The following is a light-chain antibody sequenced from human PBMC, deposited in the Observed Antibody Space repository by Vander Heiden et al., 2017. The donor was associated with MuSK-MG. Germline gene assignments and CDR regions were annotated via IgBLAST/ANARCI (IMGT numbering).Light chain of an antibody. Sequence: QSALTQPASVSGSPGQSITISCTGTSSDVGGYNYVSWYQQHPGKAPKLMIYDVSHRPSGVSNRFSGSKSGNTASLTIFGLQAEDEADYYCSSYTSSSTRVFGSGTKVTVL. J-gene: IGLJ1*01. CDR1: SSDVGGYNY. V-gene: IGLV2-14*01. CDR2: DVS. CDR3: SSYTSSSTRV.